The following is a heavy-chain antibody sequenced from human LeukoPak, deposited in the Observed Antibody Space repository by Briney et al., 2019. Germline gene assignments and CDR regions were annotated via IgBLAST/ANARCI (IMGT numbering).Heavy chain of an antibody. Sequence: ASVKVSCKASGYTFTGYYMHWVRQAPGQGLEWMGWINPNSGGTNYAQKFQGRVTMTRDTSISTAYMELSRLRSDDTAVYYCARIWEEAAGTQSHVSSSYYYYYMDVWGKGTTVTISS. V-gene: IGHV1-2*02. CDR3: ARIWEEAAGTQSHVSSSYYYYYMDV. CDR2: INPNSGGT. J-gene: IGHJ6*03. D-gene: IGHD6-13*01. CDR1: GYTFTGYY.